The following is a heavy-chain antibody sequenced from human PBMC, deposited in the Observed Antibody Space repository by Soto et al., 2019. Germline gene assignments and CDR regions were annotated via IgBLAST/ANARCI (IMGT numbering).Heavy chain of an antibody. D-gene: IGHD6-6*01. CDR3: ARDLGEERGYCSSSKMGYYMVV. V-gene: IGHV6-1*01. Sequence: SQPLSLTCAISGDSVSSNSAAWNWIRQSPSRGLEWLGRTYYRSKWYNDYAVSVKSRITINPDTSKNQFSLQLNSVTPEDTAVYYCARDLGEERGYCSSSKMGYYMVVWCKGTTVNVFS. CDR2: TYYRSKWYN. J-gene: IGHJ6*03. CDR1: GDSVSSNSAA.